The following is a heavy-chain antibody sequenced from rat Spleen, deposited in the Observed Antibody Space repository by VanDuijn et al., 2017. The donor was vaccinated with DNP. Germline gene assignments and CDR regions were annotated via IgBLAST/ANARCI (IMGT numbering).Heavy chain of an antibody. CDR3: VREDKGVDA. J-gene: IGHJ4*01. CDR2: INKGSSTI. V-gene: IGHV4-2*01. D-gene: IGHD2-2*01. CDR1: GFNFYDYW. Sequence: EVQLVESGGGLVQPGRSMKLSCAASGFNFYDYWMGWVRQAPGKGLEWIGEINKGSSTINYIPSLKDKFTISRDNAQNTLYLQMSRLVSEDTAIYYCVREDKGVDAWGQGASVTVCS.